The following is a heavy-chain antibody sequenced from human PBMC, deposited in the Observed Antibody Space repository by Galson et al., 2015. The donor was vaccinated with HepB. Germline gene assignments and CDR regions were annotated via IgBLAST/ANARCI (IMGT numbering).Heavy chain of an antibody. V-gene: IGHV3-23*01. D-gene: IGHD3-22*01. CDR2: ISGSGGST. J-gene: IGHJ4*02. Sequence: SLRLSCAASGFTFSSYAMSWVRQAPGKGLEWVSAISGSGGSTYYADSVKGRFTISRDNSKNTLYLQMNSLRAEDTAVYYCAKEDNPFSTYYYDSSGRYYFDYWGQGTLVTVSS. CDR3: AKEDNPFSTYYYDSSGRYYFDY. CDR1: GFTFSSYA.